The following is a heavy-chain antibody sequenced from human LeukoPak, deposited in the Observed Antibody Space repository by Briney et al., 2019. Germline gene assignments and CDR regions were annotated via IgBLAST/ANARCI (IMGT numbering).Heavy chain of an antibody. V-gene: IGHV4-39*07. CDR3: ARVEGNSGSYPFDY. CDR1: GGSISSSSYY. Sequence: SETLSLTCTVSGGSISSSSYYWGWIRQPPGKGLEWIGSIYYSGSTYYNPSLKSRVTISVDTSKNQFSLKLSSVTAADTAVYYCARVEGNSGSYPFDYWGQGTLVTVSS. D-gene: IGHD1-26*01. CDR2: IYYSGST. J-gene: IGHJ4*02.